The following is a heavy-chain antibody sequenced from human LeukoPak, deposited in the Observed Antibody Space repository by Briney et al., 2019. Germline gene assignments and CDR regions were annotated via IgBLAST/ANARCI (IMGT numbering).Heavy chain of an antibody. CDR1: GFTFDDYG. Sequence: PGGSLRLSCAASGFTFDDYGMSWVRQAPGKGLEWVSGINWNGGSTGYADSVKGRFTISRDNAKNYLYLQMNSLRAEDTALYYCARAGSGYSYGYGNWYFDLWGRGTLVTVSS. J-gene: IGHJ2*01. D-gene: IGHD5-18*01. CDR2: INWNGGST. CDR3: ARAGSGYSYGYGNWYFDL. V-gene: IGHV3-20*04.